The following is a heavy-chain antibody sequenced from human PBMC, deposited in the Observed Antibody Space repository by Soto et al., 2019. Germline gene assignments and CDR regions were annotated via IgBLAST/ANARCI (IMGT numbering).Heavy chain of an antibody. CDR3: ARDLMLGYSYGYENWFDP. V-gene: IGHV1-8*02. J-gene: IGHJ5*02. CDR2: IIPIFGNT. D-gene: IGHD5-18*01. CDR1: GGTFSSYA. Sequence: ASVKVSCKASGGTFSSYAISWVRQAPGQGLEWMGGIIPIFGNTGYAQKFQGRVTMTRNTSISTAYMELSSLRSEDTAVYYCARDLMLGYSYGYENWFDPWGQGTLVTVSS.